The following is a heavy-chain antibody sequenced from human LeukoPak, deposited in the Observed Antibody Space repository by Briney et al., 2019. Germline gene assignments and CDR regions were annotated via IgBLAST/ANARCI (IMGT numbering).Heavy chain of an antibody. D-gene: IGHD3-3*01. V-gene: IGHV3-7*03. J-gene: IGHJ6*03. Sequence: GGSLRLSCAASGFTFRSYWMNWVRQAPGEGLEWVANIKGDGSEKYYGDSVKGRFTISRDNSKNTLYLQMNSVRAEDTAVYYCAKQGNDFWSGYSTYYYYYMDVWGKGTTVTVSS. CDR2: IKGDGSEK. CDR1: GFTFRSYW. CDR3: AKQGNDFWSGYSTYYYYYMDV.